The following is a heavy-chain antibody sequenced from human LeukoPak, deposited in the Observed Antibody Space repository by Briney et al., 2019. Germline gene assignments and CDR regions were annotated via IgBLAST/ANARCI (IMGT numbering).Heavy chain of an antibody. V-gene: IGHV4-4*02. CDR3: ARGMGQWPYPEYFQH. Sequence: PSGTLSLTCAVSGGSISSSNWWSWVRQPPGKGLEWIGEIYHSGSTNYNPSLKSRVTISVDKSKNQFSLKLSSVTAADTAGYYCARGMGQWPYPEYFQHWGQGTLVTVSS. J-gene: IGHJ1*01. CDR2: IYHSGST. D-gene: IGHD6-19*01. CDR1: GGSISSSNW.